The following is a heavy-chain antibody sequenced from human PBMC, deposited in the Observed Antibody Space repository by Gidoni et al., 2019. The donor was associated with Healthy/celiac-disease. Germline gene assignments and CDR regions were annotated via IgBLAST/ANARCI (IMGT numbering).Heavy chain of an antibody. Sequence: QVQLVQSGAEVKKPGSSVKVSCKASGGTFSSYAISWVRQAPGQGLEWMGGIIPIFGTANYAQKFQGRVTITADKSTSTAYMELSSLRSEDTAVYYCALTPEKEVPAARGQAGDWLGDYWGQGTLVTVSS. D-gene: IGHD2-2*01. V-gene: IGHV1-69*06. CDR1: GGTFSSYA. CDR2: IIPIFGTA. J-gene: IGHJ4*02. CDR3: ALTPEKEVPAARGQAGDWLGDY.